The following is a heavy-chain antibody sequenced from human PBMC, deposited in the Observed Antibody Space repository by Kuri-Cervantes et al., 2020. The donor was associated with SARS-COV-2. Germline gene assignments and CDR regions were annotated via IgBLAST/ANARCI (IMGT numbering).Heavy chain of an antibody. J-gene: IGHJ3*02. CDR1: GYTLTSYD. V-gene: IGHV1-8*01. Sequence: ASVKVSCKVSGYTLTSYDINWVRQATGQGLEWMGWMNPNSGNTGYAQKFQGRVTMTRNTSISTAYMELSSLRSEDTAVYYCALYGDYDPAFDIWGQGTMVTVSS. CDR3: ALYGDYDPAFDI. D-gene: IGHD4-17*01. CDR2: MNPNSGNT.